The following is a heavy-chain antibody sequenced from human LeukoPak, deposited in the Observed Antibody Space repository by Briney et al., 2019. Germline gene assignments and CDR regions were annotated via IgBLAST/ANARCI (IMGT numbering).Heavy chain of an antibody. D-gene: IGHD3-22*01. CDR1: GFTFSSYA. Sequence: PGESLRLSCAASGFTFSSYAMSWVRQAPGKGLEWVSAISGSGGSTYYADSVKGRFTISRDNSKNTLYLQMNSLRAEDTAVYYCAKDRLPYYDSSGYPLDYWGQGTLVTVSS. J-gene: IGHJ4*02. CDR2: ISGSGGST. V-gene: IGHV3-23*01. CDR3: AKDRLPYYDSSGYPLDY.